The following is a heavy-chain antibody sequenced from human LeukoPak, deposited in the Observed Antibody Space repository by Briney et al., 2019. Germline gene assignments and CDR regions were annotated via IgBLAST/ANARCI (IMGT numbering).Heavy chain of an antibody. D-gene: IGHD2-2*01. CDR1: GFTFSGSA. CDR2: INPNSGGT. Sequence: GGSLRLSCAASGFTFSGSAMHWVRQAPGQGLEWMGWINPNSGGTNYAQKFQGRVTMTRDTSISTAYMELSRLRSDDTAVYYCARSVVVPAANAGVFDYWGQGTLVTVSS. CDR3: ARSVVVPAANAGVFDY. J-gene: IGHJ4*02. V-gene: IGHV1-2*02.